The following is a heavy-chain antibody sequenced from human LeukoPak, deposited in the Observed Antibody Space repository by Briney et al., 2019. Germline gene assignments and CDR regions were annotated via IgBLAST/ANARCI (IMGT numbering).Heavy chain of an antibody. J-gene: IGHJ4*02. CDR1: GGSINNYY. CDR3: ARGGDYGDLRYFDY. D-gene: IGHD4-17*01. V-gene: IGHV4-59*01. CDR2: IYYRGST. Sequence: PSETLSLTCTVSGGSINNYYWSWIRQPPGKGLEWIGYIYYRGSTNYDPSLKSRVTFSVDTSKNQFSLKLNSVTAADTAVYYCARGGDYGDLRYFDYWGQGTLVTVSS.